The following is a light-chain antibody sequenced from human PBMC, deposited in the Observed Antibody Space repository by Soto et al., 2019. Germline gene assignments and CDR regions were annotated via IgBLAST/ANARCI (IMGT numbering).Light chain of an antibody. J-gene: IGKJ4*01. CDR1: QAISAY. V-gene: IGKV1-9*01. CDR3: QQLNSYPLT. Sequence: DIQLTQSPTFLSASVGDRVTIPCRASQAISAYLAWYQQRPGKAPKLLIYAASTLQSGVPSRFSGSGSGTEFTLTISSLQPEDFATYSCQQLNSYPLTFGGGTKVEIK. CDR2: AAS.